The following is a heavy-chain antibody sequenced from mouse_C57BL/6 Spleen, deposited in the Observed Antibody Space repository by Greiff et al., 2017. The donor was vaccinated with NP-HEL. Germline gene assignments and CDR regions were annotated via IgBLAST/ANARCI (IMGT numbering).Heavy chain of an antibody. Sequence: VKLQESGPELVKPGASVKISCKASGYAFSSSWMNWVKQRPGKGLEWIGRIYPGDGDTNYNGKFKGKATLTADKSSSTAYMQLSSLTSEDSAVYFCARVVYGSSNWYFDVWGTGTTVTVSS. V-gene: IGHV1-82*01. J-gene: IGHJ1*03. D-gene: IGHD1-1*01. CDR1: GYAFSSSW. CDR2: IYPGDGDT. CDR3: ARVVYGSSNWYFDV.